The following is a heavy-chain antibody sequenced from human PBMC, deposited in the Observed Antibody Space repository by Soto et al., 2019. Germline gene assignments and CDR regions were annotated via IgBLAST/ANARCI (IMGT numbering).Heavy chain of an antibody. J-gene: IGHJ6*02. CDR1: GGYFRGYD. CDR2: INHSGST. CDR3: ARRSLTGYPTNYYYYYGMAV. D-gene: IGHD3-9*01. Sequence: TTENLSLTCAFYGGYFRGYDGSLIRPTPGKGLKWIGEINHSGSTNYNPSLKSRVTISVDTSKNQFSLKLSSVTAADTAVYYCARRSLTGYPTNYYYYYGMAVWGQGTTVTVS. V-gene: IGHV4-34*01.